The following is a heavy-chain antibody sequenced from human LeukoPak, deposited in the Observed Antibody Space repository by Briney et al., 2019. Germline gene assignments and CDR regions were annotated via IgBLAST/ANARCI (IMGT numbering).Heavy chain of an antibody. Sequence: SETLSLTCTVSGGSISSGDYYWSWIRQPPGKGLEWIGYIYYSGSTYYNPSLKSRVTISVDTSKNQFSLKLSSVTAADTAVYYCARGGGLPHYYYYGMDVWGQGTTVTVSS. V-gene: IGHV4-30-4*01. J-gene: IGHJ6*02. D-gene: IGHD3-16*01. CDR1: GGSISSGDYY. CDR3: ARGGGLPHYYYYGMDV. CDR2: IYYSGST.